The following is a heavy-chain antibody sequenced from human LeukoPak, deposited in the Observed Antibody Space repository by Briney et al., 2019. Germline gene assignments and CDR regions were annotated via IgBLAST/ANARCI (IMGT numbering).Heavy chain of an antibody. CDR1: GGSFSGYY. CDR3: ARHGDFWSGYPSRFDP. V-gene: IGHV4-34*01. Sequence: SETLSLTCAVYGGSFSGYYWSWIRQPPGKGLEWLGEINHSGSTNYNPSLKSRVTISVDTSKNQFSLKLSSVTAADTAVYYCARHGDFWSGYPSRFDPWGQGTLVTVSS. D-gene: IGHD3-3*01. J-gene: IGHJ5*02. CDR2: INHSGST.